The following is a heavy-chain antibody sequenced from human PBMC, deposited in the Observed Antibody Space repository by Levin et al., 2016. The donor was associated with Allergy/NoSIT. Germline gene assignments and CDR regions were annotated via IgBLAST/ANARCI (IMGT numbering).Heavy chain of an antibody. D-gene: IGHD2-8*01. Sequence: ASVKVSCKASGYSFSDYYIHWVRQAPAQGLEWMGWINSNSGTTNYGQKFRGRVTLTRDTSITTAYMELTRLTSDDSVVYFCGRGRKGYAEYWGQGTLVTVSS. CDR2: INSNSGTT. CDR3: GRGRKGYAEY. V-gene: IGHV1-2*02. CDR1: GYSFSDYY. J-gene: IGHJ4*02.